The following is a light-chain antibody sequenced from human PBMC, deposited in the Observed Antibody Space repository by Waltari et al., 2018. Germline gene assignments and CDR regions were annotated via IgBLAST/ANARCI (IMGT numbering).Light chain of an antibody. CDR2: DVT. V-gene: IGLV2-14*03. CDR1: SSDIGAYNY. J-gene: IGLJ3*02. CDR3: TSYTSSNTWL. Sequence: QSALTQPASVSESPGQSLTISCTGTSSDIGAYNYVFWYQQHPGKAPRLMLSDVTNRPSGVSNRFSGSKSGNTASLTISGLQAEDEADYYCTSYTSSNTWLFGGGTKLTVL.